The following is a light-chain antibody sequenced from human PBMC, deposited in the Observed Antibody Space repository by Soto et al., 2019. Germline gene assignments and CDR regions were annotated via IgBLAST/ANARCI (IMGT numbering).Light chain of an antibody. CDR1: QSVSSSF. V-gene: IGKV3-20*01. J-gene: IGKJ1*01. Sequence: EIVLTQSPGTLSLSPGERATLSCRASQSVSSSFLAWYLQKPGQAPSLLIYGASSRATAIPDRFSGSGSGTDFTLTISRLEPEDFAVYYCHQYGSSPRTFGQGPRWKSN. CDR2: GAS. CDR3: HQYGSSPRT.